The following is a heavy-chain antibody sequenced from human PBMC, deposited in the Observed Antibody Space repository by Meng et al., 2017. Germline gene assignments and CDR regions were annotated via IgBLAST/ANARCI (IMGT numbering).Heavy chain of an antibody. CDR1: GGSISSGGYY. V-gene: IGHV4-31*01. J-gene: IGHJ5*02. D-gene: IGHD5-18*01. CDR2: IYYSGST. CDR3: ARADRRVGSYGPNWFDP. Sequence: GGSISSGGYYWSWIRQHPGKGLEWIGYIYYSGSTYYNPSLKSLVTISVDTSKNQFSLKLSSVTAADTAVYYCARADRRVGSYGPNWFDPWGQGTLVTVSS.